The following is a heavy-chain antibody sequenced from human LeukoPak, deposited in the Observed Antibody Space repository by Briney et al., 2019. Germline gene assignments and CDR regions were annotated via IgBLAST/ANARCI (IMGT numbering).Heavy chain of an antibody. J-gene: IGHJ6*02. Sequence: GGSLRLSCAASGFTFSSYGMNWVRQAPGKGLEWVSSISSSSSYIYYADSVKGRFTISRDNAKNSLYLQMSNLRAEDTAAYFCARGGGLDVWGQGATVTVSS. CDR1: GFTFSSYG. D-gene: IGHD3-16*01. CDR3: ARGGGLDV. CDR2: ISSSSSYI. V-gene: IGHV3-21*04.